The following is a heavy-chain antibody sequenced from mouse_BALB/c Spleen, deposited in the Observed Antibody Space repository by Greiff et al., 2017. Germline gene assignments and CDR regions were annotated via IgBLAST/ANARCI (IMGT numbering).Heavy chain of an antibody. J-gene: IGHJ1*01. V-gene: IGHV14-3*02. CDR2: IDPANGNT. CDR1: GFNIKDTY. Sequence: VHVKQSGAELVKPGASVKLSCTASGFNIKDTYMHWVKQRPEQGLEWIGRIDPANGNTKYDPKFQGKATITADTSSNTAYLQLSSLTSEDTAVYYCARSDYGYDGGYFDVWGAGTTVTVSS. D-gene: IGHD2-2*01. CDR3: ARSDYGYDGGYFDV.